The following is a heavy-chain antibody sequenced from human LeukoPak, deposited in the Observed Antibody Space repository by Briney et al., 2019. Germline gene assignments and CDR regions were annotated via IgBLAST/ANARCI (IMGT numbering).Heavy chain of an antibody. J-gene: IGHJ6*02. D-gene: IGHD4-17*01. CDR2: INPNSGGT. CDR3: ARAFPTVTTDYYYYGMDV. V-gene: IGHV1-2*04. CDR1: GYTFTGYY. Sequence: GASVKVSCKASGYTFTGYYMHWVRQAPGQGLEWMGWINPNSGGTNYAQKFQGWVTMTRDTSTSTAYMELSRLRSDDTAVYYCARAFPTVTTDYYYYGMDVWGQGTTVTVSS.